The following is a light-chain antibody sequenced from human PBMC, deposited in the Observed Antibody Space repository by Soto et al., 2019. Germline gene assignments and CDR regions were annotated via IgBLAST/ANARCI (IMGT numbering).Light chain of an antibody. V-gene: IGKV1-5*01. CDR2: DAS. J-gene: IGKJ1*01. CDR3: QQYETFSGT. CDR1: ESVSGW. Sequence: DFQMTQSPSTLSASVGDTVTVTCRASESVSGWLAWYQQKPGEAPKLLIYDASALPRGVPARFSGSGSGTKIPLTIASLQPDDFATYYCQQYETFSGTFGPGTKVDIK.